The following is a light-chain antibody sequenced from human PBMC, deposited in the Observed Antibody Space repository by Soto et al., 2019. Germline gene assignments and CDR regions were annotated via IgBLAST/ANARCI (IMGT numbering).Light chain of an antibody. CDR1: QSITSSY. CDR2: DTY. CDR3: QQYDSSPPT. J-gene: IGKJ1*01. V-gene: IGKV3-20*01. Sequence: IVLTHYPGTLSLSPGAIATLSSRPSQSITSSYLAWYQQKPGQAPRLLIYDTYTRATGITDRFSGSGSGTDFTLTISRLKPEDFAVYYCQQYDSSPPTFGQGTQVDIK.